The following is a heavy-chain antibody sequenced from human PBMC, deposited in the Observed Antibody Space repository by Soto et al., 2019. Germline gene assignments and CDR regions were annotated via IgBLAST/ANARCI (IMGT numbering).Heavy chain of an antibody. Sequence: SETLSLTCTVSGASISNTDYYWGWIRQPPGKGLEWIGSIYSTGSTYYNPSLKSRVTISVDTSKNQFSLKLTSVTAADTAVYSCARHVGLYNSNGMDVWGQGTTVTVSS. CDR1: GASISNTDYY. J-gene: IGHJ6*02. CDR3: ARHVGLYNSNGMDV. D-gene: IGHD1-20*01. V-gene: IGHV4-39*01. CDR2: IYSTGST.